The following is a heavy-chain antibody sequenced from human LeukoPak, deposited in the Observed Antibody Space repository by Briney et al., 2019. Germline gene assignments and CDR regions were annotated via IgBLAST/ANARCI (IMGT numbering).Heavy chain of an antibody. J-gene: IGHJ4*02. CDR2: ISGSGGST. Sequence: GSPRLSCAASGFTFSSYTMSWVRQAPGKGLEWVSAISGSGGSTYYADSVKGRFTISRDNSKNTLYLQMNSLRAEDTAVYYCAKDLTRYYYYDSSGYYFPADYWGQGTLVTVSS. D-gene: IGHD3-22*01. CDR3: AKDLTRYYYYDSSGYYFPADY. V-gene: IGHV3-23*01. CDR1: GFTFSSYT.